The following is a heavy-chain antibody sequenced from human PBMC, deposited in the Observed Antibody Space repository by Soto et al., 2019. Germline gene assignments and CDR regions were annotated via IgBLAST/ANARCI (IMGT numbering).Heavy chain of an antibody. CDR3: ARTEMEQYYYYGMDV. Sequence: QVQLVQSGAEVKKPGASVKVSCKASGYTFTSYGISWVRQAPGQGLEWMGWISAYNGNTNYAQKLQGRVTMTTDTPTRPAYMEVRGLIPDEPAVYYCARTEMEQYYYYGMDVWGQGTTVTVSS. V-gene: IGHV1-18*01. D-gene: IGHD1-1*01. CDR2: ISAYNGNT. J-gene: IGHJ6*02. CDR1: GYTFTSYG.